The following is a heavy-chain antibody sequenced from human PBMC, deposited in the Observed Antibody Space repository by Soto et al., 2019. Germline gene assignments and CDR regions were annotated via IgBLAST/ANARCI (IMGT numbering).Heavy chain of an antibody. D-gene: IGHD1-26*01. V-gene: IGHV4-59*01. CDR1: GGSFSGYY. J-gene: IGHJ4*02. CDR3: ARVISGSYKKIDY. Sequence: SETLSLTCAVYGGSFSGYYWSWIRQPPGKGLEWIGYIYYSGTTNYNPSLKSRVTISVDTSKNQFSLKLNSVTAADTAMYYCARVISGSYKKIDYWGQGTLVTVSS. CDR2: IYYSGTT.